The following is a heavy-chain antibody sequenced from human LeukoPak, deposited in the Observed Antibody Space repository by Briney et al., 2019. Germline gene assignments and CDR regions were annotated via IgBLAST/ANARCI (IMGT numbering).Heavy chain of an antibody. V-gene: IGHV4-30-2*01. J-gene: IGHJ4*02. Sequence: SETLSLTCTVSGGSISSGGYYWSWIRQPPGKGLEWIGYIYHSGSTYYNPSLKSRVTISVDRSKNQFSLKLSSVTAADTAVYYCARVDGSGYFDYWGQGTLATVSS. CDR2: IYHSGST. D-gene: IGHD3-3*01. CDR1: GGSISSGGYY. CDR3: ARVDGSGYFDY.